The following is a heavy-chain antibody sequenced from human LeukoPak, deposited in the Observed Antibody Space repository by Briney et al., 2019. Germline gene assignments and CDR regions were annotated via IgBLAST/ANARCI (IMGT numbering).Heavy chain of an antibody. D-gene: IGHD5-24*01. CDR3: AKLTHPRLASKWALDY. CDR1: GFTFSTSA. Sequence: GGSLRLSRVVSGFTFSTSAMSWVRQAPGKGLEWVSGISESGGSTYYADSVKDRFTSSRDNSKNTLYLQMNSLRAEDTAVYYCAKLTHPRLASKWALDYWGQGTLVTVSS. J-gene: IGHJ4*02. CDR2: ISESGGST. V-gene: IGHV3-23*01.